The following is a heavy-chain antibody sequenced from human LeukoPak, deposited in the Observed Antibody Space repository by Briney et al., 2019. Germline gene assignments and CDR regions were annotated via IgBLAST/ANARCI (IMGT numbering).Heavy chain of an antibody. Sequence: GASVKVSCEASGGTFSSYAISWVGQAPGQGLEWMGGIIPIFGTANYAQKFQGRVTITADESTSTAYMELSSLRSEDTAVYYCARDWVGSYLRPDRLDYWGQGTLVTVSS. CDR2: IIPIFGTA. CDR3: ARDWVGSYLRPDRLDY. D-gene: IGHD1-26*01. V-gene: IGHV1-69*13. J-gene: IGHJ4*02. CDR1: GGTFSSYA.